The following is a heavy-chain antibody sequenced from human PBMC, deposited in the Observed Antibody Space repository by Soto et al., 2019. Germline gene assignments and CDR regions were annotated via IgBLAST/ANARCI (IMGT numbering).Heavy chain of an antibody. V-gene: IGHV3-15*07. J-gene: IGHJ4*02. CDR1: GVTLTDVW. D-gene: IGHD5-18*01. CDR3: SHGYYQYFDS. Sequence: GGSLRLSCAVSGVTLTDVWMNWVRQAPGKGPEWVGRIKSNTAGGTTDFAAPVKGRFTISRDDSQNTLYLQMDSLKTEDTAVYYCSHGYYQYFDSWGPGTLVTVYS. CDR2: IKSNTAGGTT.